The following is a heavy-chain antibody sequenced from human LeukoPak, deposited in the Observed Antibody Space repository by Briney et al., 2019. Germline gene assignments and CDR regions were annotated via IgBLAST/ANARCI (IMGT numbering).Heavy chain of an antibody. V-gene: IGHV3-11*04. J-gene: IGHJ5*02. CDR1: GFTFSDYY. D-gene: IGHD3-10*01. CDR2: IGSSGSAI. Sequence: GGSLRLSCAASGFTFSDYYMSWIRQAPGKGLEWVSYIGSSGSAIYYADSVKGRFTISRDNAKNSLYLQMNTLRAEDTAVYYCARDYYGSKSSSFDPWGQGTLVTVSS. CDR3: ARDYYGSKSSSFDP.